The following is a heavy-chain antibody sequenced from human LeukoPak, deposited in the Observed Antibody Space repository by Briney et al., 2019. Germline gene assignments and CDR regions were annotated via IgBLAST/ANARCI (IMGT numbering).Heavy chain of an antibody. CDR1: GGSISSSSYY. D-gene: IGHD2-2*01. CDR2: IYYSGST. J-gene: IGHJ5*02. Sequence: PSETLSLTCTVSGGSISSSSYYWGWIRQPPGKGLEWIGIIYYSGSTYYNPSLKSRLTISVDTSKNQFSLKLSSVTATDTAVYYCARRGYCSSTSCYEDWFAPWGQGTLVTVSS. V-gene: IGHV4-39*01. CDR3: ARRGYCSSTSCYEDWFAP.